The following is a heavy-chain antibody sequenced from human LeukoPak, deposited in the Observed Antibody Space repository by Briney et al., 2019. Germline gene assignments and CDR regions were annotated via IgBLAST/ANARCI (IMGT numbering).Heavy chain of an antibody. CDR2: IYYSGST. V-gene: IGHV4-59*01. CDR3: ARAPPEWELLFDY. J-gene: IGHJ4*02. Sequence: SETLSLTCTVSGGSISSCYWSWIRQPPGKGLEWIGYIYYSGSTNYNPSLKSRVTISVDTSKNHFSLKLSSVTAADTAVYYCARAPPEWELLFDYWGQGTLVTVSS. CDR1: GGSISSCY. D-gene: IGHD1-26*01.